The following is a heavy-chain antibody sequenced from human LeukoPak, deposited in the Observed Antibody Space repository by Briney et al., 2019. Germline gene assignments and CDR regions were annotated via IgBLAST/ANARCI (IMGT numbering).Heavy chain of an antibody. CDR2: IYDSGST. CDR1: GGSISSGAYY. Sequence: PSETLSLTCTVSGGSISSGAYYWTWIRQHPGRGLEWIGYIYDSGSTYYNPSLKSRVSISVDTSKNQFSLRLTSVTAADTAVYYCARGIAAVGTYSAEYFQHWGQGTLVTASS. V-gene: IGHV4-31*03. CDR3: ARGIAAVGTYSAEYFQH. J-gene: IGHJ1*01. D-gene: IGHD6-13*01.